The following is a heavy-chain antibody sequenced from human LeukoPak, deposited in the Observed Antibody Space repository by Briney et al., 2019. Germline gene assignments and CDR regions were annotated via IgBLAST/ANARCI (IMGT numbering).Heavy chain of an antibody. D-gene: IGHD1-26*01. CDR1: GGTFSSHE. CDR2: INPSDSST. J-gene: IGHJ5*02. V-gene: IGHV1-46*01. Sequence: ASVKVSCKASGGTFSSHEISWVRQAPGQGLEWVGRINPSDSSTSSAQKFQGRVTMTRDTSTSTVYMELKNLRSEDTAVYYCARGGFGLGVGATKGLNWFDPWGQGTLVTVSS. CDR3: ARGGFGLGVGATKGLNWFDP.